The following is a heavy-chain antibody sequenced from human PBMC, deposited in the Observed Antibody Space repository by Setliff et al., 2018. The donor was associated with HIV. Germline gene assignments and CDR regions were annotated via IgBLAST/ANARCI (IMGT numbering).Heavy chain of an antibody. V-gene: IGHV4-34*10. CDR2: INHSGIT. CDR1: GASFSGYY. J-gene: IGHJ4*02. D-gene: IGHD2-15*01. CDR3: ARSPGGGRLPYFFDF. Sequence: SETLSLTCAVYGASFSGYYWAWIRQSPERGLEFIGEINHSGITNYNPSLKSRVTLSRDASKNRFFLKLTSVTAADTAIYYCARSPGGGRLPYFFDFWGQGTLVTVSS.